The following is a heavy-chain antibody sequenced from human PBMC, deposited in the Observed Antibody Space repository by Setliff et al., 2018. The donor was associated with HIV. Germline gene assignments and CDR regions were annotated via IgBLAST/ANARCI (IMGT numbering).Heavy chain of an antibody. Sequence: SVKVSCKASRGTFSNYGMSWVRQAPGQGLGWMGGIIPISGTANYAQKFQGRVTITTDESTSTAYMELSGLRSEDTAVYYCARDFGGYCSSMSCPGLFDPWGHGTLVTVSS. CDR3: ARDFGGYCSSMSCPGLFDP. V-gene: IGHV1-69*05. J-gene: IGHJ5*02. D-gene: IGHD2-2*01. CDR1: RGTFSNYG. CDR2: IIPISGTA.